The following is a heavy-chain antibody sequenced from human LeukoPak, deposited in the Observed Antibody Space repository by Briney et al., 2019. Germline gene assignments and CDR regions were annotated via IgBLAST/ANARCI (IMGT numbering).Heavy chain of an antibody. CDR3: ARFGYDDPGSLSFDY. V-gene: IGHV4-39*07. J-gene: IGHJ4*02. D-gene: IGHD3-10*01. CDR1: GGSISSSSYY. Sequence: SETLSLTCTVSGGSISSSSYYWGWIRQPPGKGLEWIGSIYYSGSTYYNPSLKSRVTISVDTSKNQFSLKLSSVTAADTAVYYCARFGYDDPGSLSFDYWGQGTLVTVSS. CDR2: IYYSGST.